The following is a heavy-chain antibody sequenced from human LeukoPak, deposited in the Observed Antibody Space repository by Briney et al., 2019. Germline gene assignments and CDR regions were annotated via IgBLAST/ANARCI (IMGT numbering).Heavy chain of an antibody. Sequence: PGGSLRLSCAASGFTFSSYGMHWVRQAPGKGLEWVAVISYDGSNKYYADSVKGRFTISRDNSKNTLYLQMNSLRAEDTAVYYCAKGHYDSSGLDYWGQGTLVTVSS. D-gene: IGHD3-22*01. CDR2: ISYDGSNK. J-gene: IGHJ4*02. CDR1: GFTFSSYG. V-gene: IGHV3-30*18. CDR3: AKGHYDSSGLDY.